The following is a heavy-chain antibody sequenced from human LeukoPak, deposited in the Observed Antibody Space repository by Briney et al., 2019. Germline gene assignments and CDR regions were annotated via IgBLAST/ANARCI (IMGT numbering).Heavy chain of an antibody. Sequence: ASVKVSCKASGYTFTTYGISWVRQAPGQGLEWLGWISTCNDNTNYAQNLQGRVTMTTDTSTSTAYMELRSLRSDDTAVYFCARDLNMYYYASASPNDMDVWGKGTTVTISS. CDR3: ARDLNMYYYASASPNDMDV. CDR2: ISTCNDNT. J-gene: IGHJ6*03. D-gene: IGHD3-10*01. V-gene: IGHV1-18*01. CDR1: GYTFTTYG.